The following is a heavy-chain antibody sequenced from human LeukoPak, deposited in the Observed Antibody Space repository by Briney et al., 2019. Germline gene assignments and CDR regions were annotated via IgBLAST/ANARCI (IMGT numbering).Heavy chain of an antibody. V-gene: IGHV4-39*01. CDR2: ISSVGTT. CDR1: GGSISRSPYT. D-gene: IGHD4-17*01. J-gene: IGHJ5*02. CDR3: ARLPTGFPNWFGP. Sequence: SDTLSLTCSVSGGSISRSPYTWGWPRQAPGKGLEWIGTISSVGTTYYIPSLESRVTISIDTSKSQFSLSLTSVSAADTAVYFCARLPTGFPNWFGPWGQGTLVTVSS.